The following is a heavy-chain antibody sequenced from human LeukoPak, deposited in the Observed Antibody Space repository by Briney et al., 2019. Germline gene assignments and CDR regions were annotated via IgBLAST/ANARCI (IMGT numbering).Heavy chain of an antibody. CDR2: ISAYNGNT. CDR3: ARDTRHNWNDRLAFEGPGKIDAFDI. Sequence: ASVKVSCKASGYTFTSYGISWVRQAPGQGLEWMGWISAYNGNTNYAQKLQGRVTMTTDTSTSTAYMELRSLRSDDTAVYYCARDTRHNWNDRLAFEGPGKIDAFDIWGQGTMVTVSS. J-gene: IGHJ3*02. CDR1: GYTFTSYG. D-gene: IGHD1-20*01. V-gene: IGHV1-18*01.